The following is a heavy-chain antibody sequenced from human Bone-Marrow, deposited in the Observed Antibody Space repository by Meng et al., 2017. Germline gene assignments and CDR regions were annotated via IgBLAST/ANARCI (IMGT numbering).Heavy chain of an antibody. D-gene: IGHD3-22*01. J-gene: IGHJ4*02. Sequence: GEFLKISCAASGFTFSSYSMNWVRQAPGKGLEWVSSISSSSSYIYYADSVKGRFTISRDNAKNSLYLQMNSLRAEDTAVYYCARDCYYYDSSGHCYWGQGTLVTVSS. CDR3: ARDCYYYDSSGHCY. CDR1: GFTFSSYS. V-gene: IGHV3-21*01. CDR2: ISSSSSYI.